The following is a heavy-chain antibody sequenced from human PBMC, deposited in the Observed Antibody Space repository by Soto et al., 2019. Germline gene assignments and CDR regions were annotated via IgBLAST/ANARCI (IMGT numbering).Heavy chain of an antibody. V-gene: IGHV3-23*01. CDR1: GGTFXGYA. CDR3: ARGVVAATSRKFDP. J-gene: IGHJ5*02. Sequence: GVSLRLSCAASGGTFXGYAMSWVLQAPGKGLEWVSAISGSGGSTYYAHSVKGRFTISSDTSTSTLYLQMSSLRAEDTAVYYCARGVVAATSRKFDPWGQGTLLTVSS. CDR2: ISGSGGST. D-gene: IGHD2-15*01.